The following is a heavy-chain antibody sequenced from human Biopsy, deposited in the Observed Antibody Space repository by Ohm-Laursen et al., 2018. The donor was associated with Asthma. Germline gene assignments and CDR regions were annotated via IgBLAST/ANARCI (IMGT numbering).Heavy chain of an antibody. CDR1: GYTFIHFA. V-gene: IGHV1-3*01. D-gene: IGHD3-9*01. J-gene: IGHJ3*01. CDR3: ARTYYDFLTGQVNDAFAL. Sequence: ASVNVSCNASGYTFIHFAIHWVRQAPGQRLEWMGWINAGDGNTKYSQKFQGRVTITRDTSASTAYMDLRSLRSEDTAMYYCARTYYDFLTGQVNDAFALWGQGTMVTVSS. CDR2: INAGDGNT.